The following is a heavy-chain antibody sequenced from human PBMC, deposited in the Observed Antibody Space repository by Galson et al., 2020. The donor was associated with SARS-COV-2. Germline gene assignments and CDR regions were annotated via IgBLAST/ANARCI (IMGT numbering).Heavy chain of an antibody. CDR1: GFTFSSYA. D-gene: IGHD3-10*01. CDR2: ISYDGSNE. CDR3: ARDGATITMVRGVIGELFDY. J-gene: IGHJ4*02. V-gene: IGHV3-30*01. Sequence: GGSLRLSCAASGFTFSSYAMHWVRQAPGKGLEWVAVISYDGSNEYYADSVKGRFTISRDNSKNTLYLQMNSLRAEDTAVYYCARDGATITMVRGVIGELFDYWGQGTLVTVSS.